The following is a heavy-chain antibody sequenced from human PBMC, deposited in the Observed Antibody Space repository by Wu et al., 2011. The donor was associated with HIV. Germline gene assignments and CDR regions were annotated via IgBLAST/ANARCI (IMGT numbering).Heavy chain of an antibody. J-gene: IGHJ4*02. CDR3: ARGGIFAVITXPYCFDY. V-gene: IGHV5-51*03. CDR1: GYIFTSYG. D-gene: IGHD3-3*01. CDR2: IYPGDSDT. Sequence: VQLVQSGAEVKKPGESLKISCQGSGYIFTSYGIGWVRQMPGKGLEWMGIIYPGDSDTRYSPSFQGQVTISADKSITTAYLQWSSLKASDTAMYYCARGGIFAVITXPYCFDYWGQGTPGHRLL.